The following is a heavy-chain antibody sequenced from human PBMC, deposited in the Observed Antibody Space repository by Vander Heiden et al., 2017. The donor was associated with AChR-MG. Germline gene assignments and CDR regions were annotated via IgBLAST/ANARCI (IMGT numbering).Heavy chain of an antibody. CDR1: GFTFDDYA. CDR3: AKDRDVGTGAFDI. V-gene: IGHV3-9*01. D-gene: IGHD7-27*01. CDR2: ISWNIGRI. J-gene: IGHJ3*02. Sequence: EVQLVESGGGLVQPGRSLRLSCAASGFTFDDYAMHWVRQAPGKGLEWGSGISWNIGRIGYADAGKGRFTISRDNAKNSMYLQMKSMRAEDTALYYCAKDRDVGTGAFDIWGHGTMVTLSS.